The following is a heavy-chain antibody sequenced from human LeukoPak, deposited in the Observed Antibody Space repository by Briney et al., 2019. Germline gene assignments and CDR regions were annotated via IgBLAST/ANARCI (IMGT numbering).Heavy chain of an antibody. CDR3: ARHLWFGESDFDY. V-gene: IGHV3-48*03. CDR2: ISSSGSTI. Sequence: GGSLRLSCAASGFTFSSYEMNWVRQAPGKGLEWVSYISSSGSTIYYADSVKGRFTISRDNAKNSLYLQMNSLRAEDTAVYYCARHLWFGESDFDYWGQGTLVTVSS. J-gene: IGHJ4*02. CDR1: GFTFSSYE. D-gene: IGHD3-10*01.